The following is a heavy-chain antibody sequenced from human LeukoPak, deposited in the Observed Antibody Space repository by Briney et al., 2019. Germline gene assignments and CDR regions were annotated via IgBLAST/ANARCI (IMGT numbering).Heavy chain of an antibody. CDR3: ARVPYYYYYYMDV. CDR2: IKQDGSEK. V-gene: IGHV3-7*04. CDR1: GFTFSSYW. Sequence: GGSLRLSCAASGFTFSSYWMSWVRQAPGKGLEWVANIKQDGSEKYYVDSVKGRFTISRDNAKNSLYLQMNSLRAEDTAVYYCARVPYYYYYYMDVWGKGTTVTISS. J-gene: IGHJ6*03.